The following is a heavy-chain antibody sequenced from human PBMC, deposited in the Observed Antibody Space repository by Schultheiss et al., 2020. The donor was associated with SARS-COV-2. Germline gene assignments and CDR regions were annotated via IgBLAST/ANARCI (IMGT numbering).Heavy chain of an antibody. J-gene: IGHJ4*02. Sequence: GGSLRLSCAASGFTVSSNYMSWVRQAPGKGLEWVSVIYSGGSTYYADSVKGRFTISRDNSKNTLYLQMNSLRAEDTAVYYCAKDDSTANYYDSSGKGGWGQGTLVTVSS. V-gene: IGHV3-66*01. CDR1: GFTVSSNY. CDR2: IYSGGST. D-gene: IGHD3-22*01. CDR3: AKDDSTANYYDSSGKGG.